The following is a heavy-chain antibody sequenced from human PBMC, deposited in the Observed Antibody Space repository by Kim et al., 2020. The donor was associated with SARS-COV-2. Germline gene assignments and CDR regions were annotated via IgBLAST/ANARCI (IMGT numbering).Heavy chain of an antibody. J-gene: IGHJ4*02. CDR3: AKELRGSYRVDY. CDR1: GFTFSSYD. D-gene: IGHD1-26*01. V-gene: IGHV3-23*01. CDR2: ISGSGGSA. Sequence: GGSLRLSCAASGFTFSSYDMNWVRQAPGKGLEWVSSISGSGGSAYYADSVKGRFTISRDNSKNTLYLQMNSLRAEDTAVYYCAKELRGSYRVDYWGQGTLVTVSS.